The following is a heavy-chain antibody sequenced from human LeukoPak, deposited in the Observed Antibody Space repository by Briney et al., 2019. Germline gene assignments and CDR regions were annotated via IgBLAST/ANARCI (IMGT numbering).Heavy chain of an antibody. J-gene: IGHJ5*02. V-gene: IGHV4-30-2*01. D-gene: IGHD6-13*01. Sequence: PSQTLSLTCAVSGGSISSGGYSWSWIRQPPGKGLEWIGYIYHSGSTYYNPSLKSRVTISVDRSKNQFSLKLSSVTAVDTAVYYCARIVAAAGTGRFDPWGQGTLVTVSS. CDR3: ARIVAAAGTGRFDP. CDR2: IYHSGST. CDR1: GGSISSGGYS.